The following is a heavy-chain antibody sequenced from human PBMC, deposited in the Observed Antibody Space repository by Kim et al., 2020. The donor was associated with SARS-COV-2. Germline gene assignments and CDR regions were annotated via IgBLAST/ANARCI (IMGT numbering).Heavy chain of an antibody. CDR1: GGSISSSNW. Sequence: SETLSLTCAVSGGSISSSNWWSWVRQPPGKGLEWIGEIYHSGSTNYNPSLKSRVTISVDKSKNQFSLKLSSVTAADTAVYYCARFRITMVRGVTNNWFDPWGQGTLVTVSS. CDR3: ARFRITMVRGVTNNWFDP. J-gene: IGHJ5*02. V-gene: IGHV4-4*02. D-gene: IGHD3-10*01. CDR2: IYHSGST.